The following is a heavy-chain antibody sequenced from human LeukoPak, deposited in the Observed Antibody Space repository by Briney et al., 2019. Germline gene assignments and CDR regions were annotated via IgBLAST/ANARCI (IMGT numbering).Heavy chain of an antibody. D-gene: IGHD6-25*01. V-gene: IGHV4-39*01. CDR1: GGSISSSSYY. J-gene: IGHJ4*02. Sequence: SETLSLTCTVSGGSISSSSYYWGWIRQPPGKGLEWIGSIYYSGSTYYNPSLKSRVTISVDTSKNQFSLKLSSVTAADTAVYYCARQFTRGGYYFDYWGQGTLVTVSP. CDR3: ARQFTRGGYYFDY. CDR2: IYYSGST.